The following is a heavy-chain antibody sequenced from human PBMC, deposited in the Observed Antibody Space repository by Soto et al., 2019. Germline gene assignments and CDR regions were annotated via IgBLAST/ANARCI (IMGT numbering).Heavy chain of an antibody. J-gene: IGHJ3*01. CDR1: GYSFTNYW. CDR3: VASGYKSTNAFDV. CDR2: IYPGASGT. D-gene: IGHD5-12*01. V-gene: IGHV5-51*01. Sequence: PGESLKISCKTSGYSFTNYWIGWVRQLPGKGLEWMAIIYPGASGTIYDPSFQGQVTISADKSTRTAYLQWGNLKASDTAIYYCVASGYKSTNAFDVWGQGTLVTVSS.